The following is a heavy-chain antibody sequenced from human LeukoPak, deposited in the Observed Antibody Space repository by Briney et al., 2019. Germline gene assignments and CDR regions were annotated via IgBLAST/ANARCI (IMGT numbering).Heavy chain of an antibody. Sequence: GGSLRLSCAASGFTFSSYGMHWVRQAPGKGLEWVAVIWYDGSNKYYADSVKGRFTISRDNSKNTLYLQMNSLRAEDTAVYYCARAEWKQQPGRGAYYYYGMDVWGQGTTVTVSS. CDR3: ARAEWKQQPGRGAYYYYGMDV. CDR2: IWYDGSNK. CDR1: GFTFSSYG. V-gene: IGHV3-33*01. J-gene: IGHJ6*02. D-gene: IGHD6-13*01.